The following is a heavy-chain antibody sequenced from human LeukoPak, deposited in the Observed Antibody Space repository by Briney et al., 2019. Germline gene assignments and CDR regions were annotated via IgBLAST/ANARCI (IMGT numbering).Heavy chain of an antibody. CDR1: GFTFSSYA. D-gene: IGHD3-10*01. CDR2: IKSKSDGGTT. CDR3: STLMVRGVH. Sequence: PGGSLRLSCAASGFTFSSYAMSWVRQAPGKGLEWVGRIKSKSDGGTTEYIAPVKGRFTISRDDSKNTLYLQMNSLKTEDTAVYYCSTLMVRGVHGGQGTLVTVSS. J-gene: IGHJ4*02. V-gene: IGHV3-15*01.